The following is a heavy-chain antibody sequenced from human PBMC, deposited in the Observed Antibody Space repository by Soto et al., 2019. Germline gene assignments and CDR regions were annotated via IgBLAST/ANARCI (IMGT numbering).Heavy chain of an antibody. J-gene: IGHJ5*02. V-gene: IGHV4-30-2*01. CDR3: ARELGYCSGGSCYIWFDP. D-gene: IGHD2-15*01. CDR2: IYHSGST. CDR1: GGSISSGGYS. Sequence: TLSLTCAVSGGSISSGGYSWSWIRQPPGKGLEWIGYIYHSGSTYYNPSLKSRVTISVDRSKNQFSLKLSSVTAADTAVYYCARELGYCSGGSCYIWFDPWGQGTLVTVSS.